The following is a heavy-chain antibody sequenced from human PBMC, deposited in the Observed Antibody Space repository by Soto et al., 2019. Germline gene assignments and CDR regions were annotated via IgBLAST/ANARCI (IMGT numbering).Heavy chain of an antibody. Sequence: EVRLVESGGGLVQPGGSLRLSCAAPGFTFGNYCLHWVRQVPGRGPVWVSGINNDGSGTFYADSVKGRFTISRDNAKNTLYLQMNSLRAEDTAVYYCGSLFEFWGQGTLVTVPS. CDR3: GSLFEF. CDR2: INNDGSGT. J-gene: IGHJ4*02. V-gene: IGHV3-74*01. CDR1: GFTFGNYC.